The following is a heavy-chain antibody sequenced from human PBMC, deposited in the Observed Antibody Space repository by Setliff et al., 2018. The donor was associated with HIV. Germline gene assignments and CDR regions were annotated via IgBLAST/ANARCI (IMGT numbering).Heavy chain of an antibody. CDR3: ARIFGDQGYYYGMDV. V-gene: IGHV4-59*01. D-gene: IGHD3-3*01. Sequence: SETLSLTCTVSGGSISSYYWSWIRQPPGKGLEWIGYIYYSGGTNYNPSFKSRVTISVDTSKNQFSLKLSSVIAADTAVYYCARIFGDQGYYYGMDVWGQGTTVTVSS. CDR1: GGSISSYY. CDR2: IYYSGGT. J-gene: IGHJ6*02.